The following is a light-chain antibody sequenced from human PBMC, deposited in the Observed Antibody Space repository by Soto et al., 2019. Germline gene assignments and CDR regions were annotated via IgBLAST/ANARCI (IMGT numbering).Light chain of an antibody. V-gene: IGKV3-15*01. CDR3: QQYDKWPPTP. CDR2: TSA. Sequence: VGTLSPYTLPGSLRERAALSCMASQSVSSNVAWYQQKPGLAPRLLIHTSATRATGIPARFSGRGSGTFFTLTISGLQSEDFATYYCQQYDKWPPTPFGQVARLEI. J-gene: IGKJ5*01. CDR1: QSVSSN.